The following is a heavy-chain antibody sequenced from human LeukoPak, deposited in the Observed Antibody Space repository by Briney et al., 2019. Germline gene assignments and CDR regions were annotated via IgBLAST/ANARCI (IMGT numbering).Heavy chain of an antibody. Sequence: ASVKVSCKASGYTFTSYYMHWVRQAPGQGLEWMGIINPSGGSTNYAQKFQGRVTITADKSTSTAYMELSSLRSDDTAVYYCARVDSGSYYGLFDPWGQGTLVTVSS. J-gene: IGHJ5*02. D-gene: IGHD3-10*01. CDR2: INPSGGST. CDR1: GYTFTSYY. V-gene: IGHV1-46*01. CDR3: ARVDSGSYYGLFDP.